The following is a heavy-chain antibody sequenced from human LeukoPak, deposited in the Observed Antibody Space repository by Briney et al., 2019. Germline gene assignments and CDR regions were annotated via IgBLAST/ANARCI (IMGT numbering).Heavy chain of an antibody. CDR3: ARGSGWSDYYGMDV. D-gene: IGHD6-19*01. CDR2: INAGEGNT. Sequence: GASVKVSCKAYGYTFANYGMHWVRQAPGQGLEWMGWINAGEGNTKYLQKFQGRVTLTRVTSASTAYMELSSLRSEDTAVYYCARGSGWSDYYGMDVWGQGTTVTVSS. CDR1: GYTFANYG. J-gene: IGHJ6*02. V-gene: IGHV1-3*01.